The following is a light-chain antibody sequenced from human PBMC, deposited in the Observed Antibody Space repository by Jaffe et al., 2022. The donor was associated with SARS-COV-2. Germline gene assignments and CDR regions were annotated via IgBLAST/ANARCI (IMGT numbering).Light chain of an antibody. CDR1: SGNIASTY. V-gene: IGLV6-57*03. Sequence: NFMLTQPHSVSESPGKTVTISCTRSSGNIASTYVQWYQQRPGHAPTTVIYEDTQRPSGVPDRFSGSIDSSSNSASLSISGLKTEDEADYYCQSYDSHLWVFGGGTKLTVL. CDR3: QSYDSHLWV. CDR2: EDT. J-gene: IGLJ3*02.